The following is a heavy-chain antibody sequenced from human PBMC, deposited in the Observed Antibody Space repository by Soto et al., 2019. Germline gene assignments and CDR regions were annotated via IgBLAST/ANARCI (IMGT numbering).Heavy chain of an antibody. D-gene: IGHD1-1*01. Sequence: GGSLRLSCAASGFTFSNAWMNWVRQAPGKGLEWVGRIKSKTDGGTTDYAAPVKGRFTISRDNSKNTLYLQMNSLKTEDTAVYYCTTGGFRNDPASGDYYYGMDVWGQGTTVTVSS. J-gene: IGHJ6*02. CDR2: IKSKTDGGTT. CDR3: TTGGFRNDPASGDYYYGMDV. V-gene: IGHV3-15*07. CDR1: GFTFSNAW.